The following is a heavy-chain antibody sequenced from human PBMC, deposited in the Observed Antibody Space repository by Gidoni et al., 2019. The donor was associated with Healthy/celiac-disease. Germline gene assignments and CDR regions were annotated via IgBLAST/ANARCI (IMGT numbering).Heavy chain of an antibody. D-gene: IGHD3-22*01. V-gene: IGHV4-39*01. Sequence: QLQLQESGPGLVKPSETLSLTCTVSGGSISSSSYYWGWIRQPPGKGLEWIGSISYSGSTYYNPSLKSRVTISVDTSKNQFSLKLSSVTAADTAVYYCARHANYYDSSGYHNWYFDLWGRGTLVTVSS. CDR2: ISYSGST. CDR1: GGSISSSSYY. CDR3: ARHANYYDSSGYHNWYFDL. J-gene: IGHJ2*01.